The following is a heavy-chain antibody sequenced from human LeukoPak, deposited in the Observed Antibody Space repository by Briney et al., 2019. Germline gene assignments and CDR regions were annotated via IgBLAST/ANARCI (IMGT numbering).Heavy chain of an antibody. CDR3: ARVSSGWYGPHYFDY. V-gene: IGHV4-39*07. Sequence: SETLSLTCTVSGGSISSSSYYWGWIRQPPGKGLEWIGEIYHSGSTNYNPSLKSRVTISVDKSKNQFSLKLSSVTAADTAVYYCARVSSGWYGPHYFDYWGQGTLVTVSS. J-gene: IGHJ4*02. D-gene: IGHD6-19*01. CDR1: GGSISSSSYY. CDR2: IYHSGST.